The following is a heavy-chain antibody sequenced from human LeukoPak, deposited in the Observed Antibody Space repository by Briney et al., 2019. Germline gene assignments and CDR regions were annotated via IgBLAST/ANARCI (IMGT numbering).Heavy chain of an antibody. CDR1: GFTFSSYG. D-gene: IGHD5-18*01. CDR2: ISHDGSNK. Sequence: PGRSLRLSCEASGFTFSSYGMHWVRRAPGKGLEWMTVISHDGSNKYYVDSVKGRFTISRDNSKNTLYLQMNSLRAEDTAVYYCAGIQLWFPLFDYWGQGTLVTVSS. V-gene: IGHV3-30*03. J-gene: IGHJ4*02. CDR3: AGIQLWFPLFDY.